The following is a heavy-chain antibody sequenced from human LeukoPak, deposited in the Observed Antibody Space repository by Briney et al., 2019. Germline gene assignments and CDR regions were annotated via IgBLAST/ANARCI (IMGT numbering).Heavy chain of an antibody. CDR2: MNPNSGNT. V-gene: IGHV1-8*01. Sequence: ASVKVSCKASGYTFTSYDINWVRQATGQGLEWMGWMNPNSGNTGYAQKFQGRVTMTRNTSISTAYMELSSLRSEDTAVYYCARGYDILTGYYQRGFDPWGQGTLVTVSS. J-gene: IGHJ5*02. D-gene: IGHD3-9*01. CDR3: ARGYDILTGYYQRGFDP. CDR1: GYTFTSYD.